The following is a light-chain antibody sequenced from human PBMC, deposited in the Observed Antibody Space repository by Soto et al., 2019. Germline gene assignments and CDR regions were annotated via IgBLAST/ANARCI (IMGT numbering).Light chain of an antibody. J-gene: IGKJ3*01. CDR1: PGTDANY. CDR3: QHYGKFPLT. CDR2: GAS. Sequence: EVVVTQSPGTLSLSPGERATLSCRASPGTDANYLAWYQQKPGQAPRLLIYGASSRATGIPGRFSGSGSRTDFTLTISRLEPEDFPMSYCQHYGKFPLTFGPGTRLDIK. V-gene: IGKV3-20*01.